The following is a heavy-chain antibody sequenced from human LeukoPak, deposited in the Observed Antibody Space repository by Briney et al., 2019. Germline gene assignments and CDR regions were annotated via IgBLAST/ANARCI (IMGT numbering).Heavy chain of an antibody. CDR1: GFTFSNAW. D-gene: IGHD3-22*01. CDR2: IKSKSAGGKT. V-gene: IGHV3-15*01. J-gene: IGHJ2*01. CDR3: TAEYDSSGYYPWFFDL. Sequence: PGGSLRLSCAASGFTFSNAWMSWVRQAPGKGLEWVGRIKSKSAGGKTDYAAPMKDRFTISRDDSKNTLYLQMNSLKTEDTAVYYCTAEYDSSGYYPWFFDLWGRGTLVTASS.